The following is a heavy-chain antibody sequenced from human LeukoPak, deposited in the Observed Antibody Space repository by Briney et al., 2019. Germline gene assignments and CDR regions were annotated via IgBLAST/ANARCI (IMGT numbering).Heavy chain of an antibody. D-gene: IGHD3/OR15-3a*01. Sequence: SETLSLTCTVSGGSIKNYYWSWIRQPPGKGLECIGHIYYTGSTYYKPSLESRVTISVDMAKNQISLKLSSVTAADTAVYYCARYEEFSTGYSASSPRHYFDLWGQGTLVTVSS. CDR3: ARYEEFSTGYSASSPRHYFDL. CDR1: GGSIKNYY. V-gene: IGHV4-59*01. CDR2: IYYTGST. J-gene: IGHJ4*02.